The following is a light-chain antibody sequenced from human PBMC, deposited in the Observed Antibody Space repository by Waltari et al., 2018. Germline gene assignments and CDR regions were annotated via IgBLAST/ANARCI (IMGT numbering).Light chain of an antibody. Sequence: DIQMTQSPSTLSASVGDRVTITCRASQSISSWLAWYPQKPGKAPNLLIYKASSLESGVPSRFSGSGSGTEFTLTISSLQPDDFATYYCQQYNSYSPQYTFGQGTKLEIK. V-gene: IGKV1-5*03. J-gene: IGKJ2*01. CDR1: QSISSW. CDR2: KAS. CDR3: QQYNSYSPQYT.